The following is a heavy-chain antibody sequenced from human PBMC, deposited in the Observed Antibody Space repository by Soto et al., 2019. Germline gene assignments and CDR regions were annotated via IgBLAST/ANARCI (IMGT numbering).Heavy chain of an antibody. CDR1: GASISGFY. V-gene: IGHV4-4*07. J-gene: IGHJ5*02. Sequence: SETLSLTCTVSGASISGFYWSWIRKSAGKGLEWTGRIYATGTTDYNHSLKSRVMMSVDTSKKQFSLKLRSVTAADTAVYYCVRDGTKTLRDWFDPWGQGISVTVSS. D-gene: IGHD1-1*01. CDR2: IYATGTT. CDR3: VRDGTKTLRDWFDP.